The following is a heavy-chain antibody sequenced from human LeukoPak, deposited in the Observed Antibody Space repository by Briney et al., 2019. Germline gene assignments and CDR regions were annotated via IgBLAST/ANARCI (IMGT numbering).Heavy chain of an antibody. D-gene: IGHD2-21*02. CDR3: ARFCGGDCYYYFDY. CDR2: VSGSGRTI. CDR1: GFTFSSYE. Sequence: GGSLRLSCAASGFTFSSYEMNWVRQAPGKGLEWVSYVSGSGRTIYDADSVKGRFSISRDNAKNSLYLQMNSLRAEDTVVYYCARFCGGDCYYYFDYWGQGTLVTVSS. J-gene: IGHJ4*02. V-gene: IGHV3-48*03.